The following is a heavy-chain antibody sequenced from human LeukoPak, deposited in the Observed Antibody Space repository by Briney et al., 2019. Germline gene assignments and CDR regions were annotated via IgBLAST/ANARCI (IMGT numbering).Heavy chain of an antibody. J-gene: IGHJ4*02. D-gene: IGHD4-17*01. CDR2: ISYDGSNK. CDR3: ARAYGDYDYYFDY. V-gene: IGHV3-30-3*01. Sequence: GGSLRLSCAASGFTFSSYAMHWVRQAPGKGLEWVAVISYDGSNKYYADSVKGRFTISRDNSKNTLYLQMNSLRAEDTAVYYCARAYGDYDYYFDYWGQGTLVTVSS. CDR1: GFTFSSYA.